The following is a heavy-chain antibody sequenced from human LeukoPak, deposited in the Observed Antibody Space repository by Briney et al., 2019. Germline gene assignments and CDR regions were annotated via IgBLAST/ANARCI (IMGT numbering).Heavy chain of an antibody. D-gene: IGHD5-12*01. Sequence: ASVKVSCKASGYTFTGHYMHWVRQAPGKGLEWMGGFDPEDGETIYAQKFQGRVTMTEDTSTDTAYMELSSLRPEDTAVYYCATLLPRYGGYIFDYWGQGTLVTVSS. V-gene: IGHV1-24*01. CDR1: GYTFTGHY. CDR2: FDPEDGET. J-gene: IGHJ4*02. CDR3: ATLLPRYGGYIFDY.